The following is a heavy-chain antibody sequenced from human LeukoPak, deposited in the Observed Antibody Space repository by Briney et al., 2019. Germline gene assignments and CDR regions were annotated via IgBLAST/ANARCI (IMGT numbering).Heavy chain of an antibody. CDR3: ARGWGSNIAVAGRTKEENDY. Sequence: PGGSLRLSCAASGFTFDDYGMSWVRQAPGKGLEWVSGINWNGGSTGYADSVKGRFTISRDNAKNSLYLQMNSLRAEDTALYYCARGWGSNIAVAGRTKEENDYWGQGTLVTVSS. CDR1: GFTFDDYG. J-gene: IGHJ4*02. CDR2: INWNGGST. D-gene: IGHD6-19*01. V-gene: IGHV3-20*04.